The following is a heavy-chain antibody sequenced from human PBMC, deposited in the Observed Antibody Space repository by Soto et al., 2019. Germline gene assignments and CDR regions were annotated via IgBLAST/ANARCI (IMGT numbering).Heavy chain of an antibody. J-gene: IGHJ4*02. D-gene: IGHD6-19*01. V-gene: IGHV4-31*03. Sequence: QVQLQESGPGLVKPSQTLSLTCTVSGGSISSGGYYWSWIRQHPGKGLEWIGYIYDNDSTYYNPSLKSRVTMSVDMSRNQFSLKLSSVTAADTAVYYCARHHVAVTDMYFDYWGQGTLVTVSS. CDR1: GGSISSGGYY. CDR3: ARHHVAVTDMYFDY. CDR2: IYDNDST.